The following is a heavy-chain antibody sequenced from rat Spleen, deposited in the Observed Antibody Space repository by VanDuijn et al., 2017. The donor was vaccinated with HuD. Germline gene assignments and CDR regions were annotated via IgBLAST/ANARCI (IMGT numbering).Heavy chain of an antibody. D-gene: IGHD1-11*01. CDR1: GFTFSNYD. CDR2: ISYEGSST. Sequence: EVQLVESGGGLVQPGRSMKLSCAASGFTFSNYDMAWVRQAPTKGLEWVASISYEGSSTYYGDSVKGRFTISRDNAKSTLYLQMNSLRSEDTATYYCTRFTLTPECQGVMDAWGQGASVTVSS. V-gene: IGHV5-22*01. J-gene: IGHJ4*01. CDR3: TRFTLTPECQGVMDA.